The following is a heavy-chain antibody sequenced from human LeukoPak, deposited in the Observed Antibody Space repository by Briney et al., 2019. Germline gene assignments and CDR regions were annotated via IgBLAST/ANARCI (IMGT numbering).Heavy chain of an antibody. J-gene: IGHJ6*03. CDR1: GGSISSGGYS. CDR3: ARDGRLRSSYGIYYYYYYMDV. V-gene: IGHV4-30-4*07. D-gene: IGHD5-12*01. CDR2: IYYSGST. Sequence: PSQTLSLTCAVSGGSISSGGYSWSWIRQPPGKGLEWIGYIYYSGSTYYNPSLKSRVTISVDTSKNQFSLKLSSVTAADTAVYYCARDGRLRSSYGIYYYYYYMDVWGKGTTVTISS.